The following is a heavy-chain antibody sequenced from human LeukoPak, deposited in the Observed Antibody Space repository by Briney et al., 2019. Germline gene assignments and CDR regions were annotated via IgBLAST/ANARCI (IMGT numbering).Heavy chain of an antibody. Sequence: GGSLRLSCAASGFTFSSYEMNWVRQAPGKGLEWVSSISSSSSYIYYADSVKGRFTISRDNAKNSLYLQMNSLRAEDTAVYYCVGYYDSSGYYYVGFDYWGQGTLVTVSS. CDR2: ISSSSSYI. V-gene: IGHV3-21*01. CDR1: GFTFSSYE. J-gene: IGHJ4*02. CDR3: VGYYDSSGYYYVGFDY. D-gene: IGHD3-22*01.